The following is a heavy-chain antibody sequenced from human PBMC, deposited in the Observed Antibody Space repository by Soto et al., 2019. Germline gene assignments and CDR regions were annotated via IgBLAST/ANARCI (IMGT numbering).Heavy chain of an antibody. D-gene: IGHD5-18*01. CDR1: GGSISSYY. J-gene: IGHJ4*02. CDR3: ARVRGYSYGYGSFDY. CDR2: IYYSGST. Sequence: PSETLSLTCTVSGGSISSYYWSWIRQPPGKGLEWIGYIYYSGSTNYNPSLKSRVTISVDTSKKQFSLKLSSVTAADTAVYYCARVRGYSYGYGSFDYWGQGTLVTVPQ. V-gene: IGHV4-59*01.